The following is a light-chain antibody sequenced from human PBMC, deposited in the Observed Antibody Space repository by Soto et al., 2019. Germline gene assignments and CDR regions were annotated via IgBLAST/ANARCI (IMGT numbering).Light chain of an antibody. V-gene: IGKV3-15*01. CDR3: QQYSNWPRT. Sequence: EIVMTQSPATLSVSPGERATLSCRASQSVSSKVVWYQQKPGQAPSLLIYGASTGATGVPARFSGSGSGTEFTLTISSLQSEDFAVYFCQQYSNWPRTFGQGTRLDIK. CDR2: GAS. CDR1: QSVSSK. J-gene: IGKJ5*01.